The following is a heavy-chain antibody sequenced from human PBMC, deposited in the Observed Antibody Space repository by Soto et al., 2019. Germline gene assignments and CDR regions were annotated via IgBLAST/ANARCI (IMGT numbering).Heavy chain of an antibody. CDR3: ARGRYGDY. V-gene: IGHV1-18*01. Sequence: QVHLVQSGAEVKKPGASVKVSCKGSGYAFTTYGITWVRQAPGQGLEWMGWISAHNGNTNYAQKLQGRVTVTRDTCTRTPYMELRGLRSDDTAVYYCARGRYGDYWGQGALVTVSS. CDR2: ISAHNGNT. CDR1: GYAFTTYG. J-gene: IGHJ4*02. D-gene: IGHD1-26*01.